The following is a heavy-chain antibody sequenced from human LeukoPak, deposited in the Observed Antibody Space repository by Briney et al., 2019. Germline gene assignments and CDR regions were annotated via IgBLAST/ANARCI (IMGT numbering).Heavy chain of an antibody. Sequence: ASVKVSCKASGYTFTSYAMHWVRQAPGQRLEWMGWINAGNGNTKYSQKFQGRITITRDTSASTAYMELSSLRSEDTAVYYCARRYYYYDTSGYNYYYYGMDAWGQGTTVTVSS. CDR3: ARRYYYYDTSGYNYYYYGMDA. CDR1: GYTFTSYA. D-gene: IGHD3-22*01. V-gene: IGHV1-3*01. CDR2: INAGNGNT. J-gene: IGHJ6*02.